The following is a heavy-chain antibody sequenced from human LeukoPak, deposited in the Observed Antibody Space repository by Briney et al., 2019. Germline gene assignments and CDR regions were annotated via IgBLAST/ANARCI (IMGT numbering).Heavy chain of an antibody. V-gene: IGHV3-30-3*01. Sequence: PGGSLRLSCAASGFTFSSYAMHWVRQAPGKGLEWVAVISYDGSNKYYADSVKGRFTISRDNSKNTLYLQMNSLRAEDTAVYYCARSRVGDYDILTGYHNWFDPWGQGTLVTVSS. CDR1: GFTFSSYA. D-gene: IGHD3-9*01. J-gene: IGHJ5*02. CDR3: ARSRVGDYDILTGYHNWFDP. CDR2: ISYDGSNK.